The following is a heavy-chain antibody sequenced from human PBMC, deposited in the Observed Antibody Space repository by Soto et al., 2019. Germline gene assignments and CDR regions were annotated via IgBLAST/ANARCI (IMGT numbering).Heavy chain of an antibody. D-gene: IGHD2-2*02. CDR1: GYTFTSYD. V-gene: IGHV1-8*01. J-gene: IGHJ4*02. Sequence: GASVKVSCKASGYTFTSYDINWVRQATGQGLEWMGWMNPNSGNTGYAQKFQGRVAMTRNTSISTAYMELSSLRSEDTAVYYCARERSGYCSSTSCYTHFDYWGQGTLVTVSS. CDR2: MNPNSGNT. CDR3: ARERSGYCSSTSCYTHFDY.